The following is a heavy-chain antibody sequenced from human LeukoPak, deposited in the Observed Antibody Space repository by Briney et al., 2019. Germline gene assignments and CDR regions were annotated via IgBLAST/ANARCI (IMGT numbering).Heavy chain of an antibody. CDR3: ARERDIQLWSFDY. Sequence: SVKVSCKASGYTFTGYYMHWVRQAPGQGLEWMGRIIPIFGTANYAQKFQGRVTITADKSTSTAYMELSSLRSEDTAVYYCARERDIQLWSFDYWGQGTLVTVSS. D-gene: IGHD5-18*01. CDR1: GYTFTGYY. V-gene: IGHV1-69*06. CDR2: IIPIFGTA. J-gene: IGHJ4*02.